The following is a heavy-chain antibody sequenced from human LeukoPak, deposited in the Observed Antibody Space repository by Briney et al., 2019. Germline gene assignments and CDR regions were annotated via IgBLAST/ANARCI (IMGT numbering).Heavy chain of an antibody. CDR1: GYSISSGYY. CDR2: IYPSGTT. CDR3: ARAYSSSWYFDWFDP. Sequence: SETLSLTCTVSGYSISSGYYWGWIRQPPGKGLEWIGNIYPSGTTYYNPSLKTRVTISVDTSKNQFSLKLSSVTAADTAVYFCARAYSSSWYFDWFDPWGQGTLVTVSS. V-gene: IGHV4-38-2*02. J-gene: IGHJ5*02. D-gene: IGHD6-13*01.